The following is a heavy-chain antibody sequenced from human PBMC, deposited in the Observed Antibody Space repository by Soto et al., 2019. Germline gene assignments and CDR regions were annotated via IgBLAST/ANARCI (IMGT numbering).Heavy chain of an antibody. D-gene: IGHD1-26*01. V-gene: IGHV4-34*01. CDR3: ARRGASGATEPTNFDY. CDR1: GGSFSGYY. Sequence: XATLSLSCAVYGGSFSGYYGSWIRQPPGKGLEWIGEINHSGSTNYNPSLRSRVTISVDTSKNQFSLKLSSVTAADTAVYYCARRGASGATEPTNFDYWGQGTLVTVSS. J-gene: IGHJ4*02. CDR2: INHSGST.